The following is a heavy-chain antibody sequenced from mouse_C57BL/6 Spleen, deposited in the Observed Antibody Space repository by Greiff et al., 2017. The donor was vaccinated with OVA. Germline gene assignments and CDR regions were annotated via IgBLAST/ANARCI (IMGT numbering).Heavy chain of an antibody. CDR2: IDPENGDT. J-gene: IGHJ2*01. CDR3: TTWDDGTFDY. V-gene: IGHV14-4*01. CDR1: GFNIKDDY. D-gene: IGHD4-1*01. Sequence: EVQLKQSGAELVRPGASVKLSCTASGFNIKDDYMHWVKQRPEQGLEWIGWIDPENGDTEYASKFQGKATITADTSSNTAYLQLSSLTSEDTAVYYCTTWDDGTFDYWGQGTTLTVSS.